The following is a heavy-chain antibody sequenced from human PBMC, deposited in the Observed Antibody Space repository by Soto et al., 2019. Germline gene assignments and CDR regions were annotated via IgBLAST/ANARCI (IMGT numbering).Heavy chain of an antibody. J-gene: IGHJ6*02. CDR2: IYYSGST. Sequence: SETLSLTCTVSGGSISSYYWSWIRQPPGKGLEWIGYIYYSGSTNYNPSLKSRVTISVDTSKNQFSLKLSSVTAADTAVYYCARHSGDYYGYYYGMDVWGQGTTVTVSS. CDR1: GGSISSYY. CDR3: ARHSGDYYGYYYGMDV. V-gene: IGHV4-59*08. D-gene: IGHD2-21*02.